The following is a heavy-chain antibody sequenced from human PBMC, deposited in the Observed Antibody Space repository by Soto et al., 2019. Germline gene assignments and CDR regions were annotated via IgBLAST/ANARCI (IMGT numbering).Heavy chain of an antibody. V-gene: IGHV4-59*01. D-gene: IGHD4-4*01. CDR1: GGSISSYY. J-gene: IGHJ6*03. CDR2: IYYSGST. Sequence: SETLSLTCTVSGGSISSYYWSWIRQPPGKGLEWIGYIYYSGSTNYNPSLKSRVTISVEPSKNQFSLKLSSVTAADTAVYYCARVVTTDYYYYYYYMDVWGKGTTVTVSS. CDR3: ARVVTTDYYYYYYYMDV.